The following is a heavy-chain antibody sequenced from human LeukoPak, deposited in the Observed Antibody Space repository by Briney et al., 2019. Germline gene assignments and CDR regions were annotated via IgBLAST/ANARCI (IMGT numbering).Heavy chain of an antibody. Sequence: PGGSLRLSCAASGFTFSNYAMGWVRQAPGKGLEWVAVIWYDGSNKYYADSVKGRFTISRDNSKNTLYLQMNSLRAEDTAVYYCARPKDYGDYRFDYWGQGTLVTVSS. D-gene: IGHD4-17*01. CDR1: GFTFSNYA. J-gene: IGHJ4*02. V-gene: IGHV3-33*08. CDR2: IWYDGSNK. CDR3: ARPKDYGDYRFDY.